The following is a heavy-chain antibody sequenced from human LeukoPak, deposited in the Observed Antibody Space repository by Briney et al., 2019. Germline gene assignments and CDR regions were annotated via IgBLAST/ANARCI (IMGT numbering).Heavy chain of an antibody. V-gene: IGHV4-31*03. D-gene: IGHD3-10*01. J-gene: IGHJ4*02. CDR1: GGSIYSGGYY. Sequence: SETLSLACTVSGGSIYSGGYYWSWIRQHPGKGLEWIGYIYYTGSTYYNPSLKSRVAISVDTSKNQFSLILSSVTAADTAVYYCARNADGSGNLLPFYFDYWGPGTLVTASS. CDR3: ARNADGSGNLLPFYFDY. CDR2: IYYTGST.